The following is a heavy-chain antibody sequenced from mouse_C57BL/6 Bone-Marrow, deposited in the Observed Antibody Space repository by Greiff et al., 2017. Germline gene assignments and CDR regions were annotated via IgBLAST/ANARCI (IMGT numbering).Heavy chain of an antibody. CDR3: ARREENGSSYAMDY. CDR1: GYSFTGYY. V-gene: IGHV1-42*01. J-gene: IGHJ4*01. CDR2: INPSTGGT. D-gene: IGHD1-1*01. Sequence: EVKLLESGPELVKPGASVKISCKASGYSFTGYYMNWVKQSPEKSLEWIGEINPSTGGTTYNQKFKAKATLTVDKSSSTAYMQLKSLTSEDSAVYYCARREENGSSYAMDYWGQGTSVTVSS.